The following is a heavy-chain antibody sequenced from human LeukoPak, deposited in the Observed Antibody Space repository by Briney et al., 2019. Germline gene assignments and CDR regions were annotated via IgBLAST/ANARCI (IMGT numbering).Heavy chain of an antibody. J-gene: IGHJ4*02. CDR2: ISSSSSYI. CDR1: GFTFSSYS. V-gene: IGHV3-21*01. Sequence: PGGSLRLSCAASGFTFSSYSMNWVRQAPGKGLEWVSSISSSSSYIYYADSVKGRFTISRDNAKNTLYLQMNSLRAEDTAVYYCARVGGGDKWFGELLGYFDYWGQGTLVTVSS. CDR3: ARVGGGDKWFGELLGYFDY. D-gene: IGHD3-10*01.